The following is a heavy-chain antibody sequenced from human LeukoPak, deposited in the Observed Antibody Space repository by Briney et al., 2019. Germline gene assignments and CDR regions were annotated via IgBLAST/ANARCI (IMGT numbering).Heavy chain of an antibody. J-gene: IGHJ4*02. D-gene: IGHD6-19*01. CDR3: ARDYSSGWPNFDY. CDR2: ISTYNGNT. Sequence: ASVTVSCTASGYTFTSYGINWVRQAPGQGLEWMGWISTYNGNTNYAQKVQGRVTMTTDTSTSTAYMELRSLRSDDTAVYYCARDYSSGWPNFDYWGQGTLVTVSS. CDR1: GYTFTSYG. V-gene: IGHV1-18*01.